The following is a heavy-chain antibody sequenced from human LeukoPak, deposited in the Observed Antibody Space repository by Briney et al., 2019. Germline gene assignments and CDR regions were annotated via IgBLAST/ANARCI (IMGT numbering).Heavy chain of an antibody. J-gene: IGHJ6*02. D-gene: IGHD2-15*01. CDR2: ISAYNGNT. CDR1: GYTFTSYG. Sequence: ASVKVSCKASGYTFTSYGISWVRQAPGQGLEWMGWISAYNGNTNYAQKLQGRVTITTDTSTSTAYMELRSLRSDDTAVYYCARVRGSFSVRYGMDVWGQGTTVTVSS. CDR3: ARVRGSFSVRYGMDV. V-gene: IGHV1-18*01.